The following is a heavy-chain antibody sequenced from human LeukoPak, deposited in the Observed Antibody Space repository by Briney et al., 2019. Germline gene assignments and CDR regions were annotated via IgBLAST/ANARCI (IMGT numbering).Heavy chain of an antibody. V-gene: IGHV3-9*01. J-gene: IGHJ4*02. CDR2: ISWNSGRI. Sequence: GGSLRPSCAASGLTFNNFAMQWARLHPGRGLEWVSGISWNSGRIGYAESVKGRFTITRDNAESSLYLQMTRLRTEDTALYYCVKDGGDYGDYSYYFDYWGQGTLVTVSS. D-gene: IGHD4-17*01. CDR1: GLTFNNFA. CDR3: VKDGGDYGDYSYYFDY.